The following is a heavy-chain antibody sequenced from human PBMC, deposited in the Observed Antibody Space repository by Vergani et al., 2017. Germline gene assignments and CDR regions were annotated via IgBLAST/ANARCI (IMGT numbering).Heavy chain of an antibody. CDR2: ISGSGGST. Sequence: EVQLLESGGGLVQPGGSLRLSCAASGFTFSTYAINWVRQAPGKGLEWVTGISGSGGSTYYADTVKGRFTITRDNSKNTLYLQMDSLSAEDTAIYYCARNTFYDFWGQGTLVTVSS. V-gene: IGHV3-23*01. CDR3: ARNTFYDF. J-gene: IGHJ4*02. CDR1: GFTFSTYA. D-gene: IGHD3-3*01.